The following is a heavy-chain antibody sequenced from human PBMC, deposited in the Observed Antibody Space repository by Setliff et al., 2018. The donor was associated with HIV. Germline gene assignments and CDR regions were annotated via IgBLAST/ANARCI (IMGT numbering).Heavy chain of an antibody. V-gene: IGHV4-59*11. J-gene: IGHJ5*02. D-gene: IGHD2-15*01. CDR2: ISDSGTT. CDR1: GGSMGSHY. Sequence: PSETLSLTCVISGGSMGSHYWSWIRQPPGKGLEWIAWISDSGTTNYNPSLKSRVTLSVDTSKNQFSLSLTSVTGADTAVYYCARGGASSKYLDPWGQGTLVTVSS. CDR3: ARGGASSKYLDP.